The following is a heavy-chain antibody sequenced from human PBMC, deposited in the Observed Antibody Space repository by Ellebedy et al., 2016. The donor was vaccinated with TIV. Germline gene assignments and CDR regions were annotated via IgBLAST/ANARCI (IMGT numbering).Heavy chain of an antibody. CDR2: IYYSGST. Sequence: SETLSLXCTVSGYSISSGYYWSWIRQPPGKGLEWIGYIYYSGSTYYNPSLKSRVTISVDTSKNQFSLKLSSVTAADTAVYYCAREKQARGPYVYYFDYWGQGTLVTVSS. CDR1: GYSISSGYY. D-gene: IGHD3-10*01. J-gene: IGHJ4*02. CDR3: AREKQARGPYVYYFDY. V-gene: IGHV4-30-4*01.